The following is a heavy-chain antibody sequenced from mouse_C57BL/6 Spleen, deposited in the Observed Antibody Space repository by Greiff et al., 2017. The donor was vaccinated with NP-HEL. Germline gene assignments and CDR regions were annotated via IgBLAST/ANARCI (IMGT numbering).Heavy chain of an antibody. Sequence: EVKLVESGGGLVQPGGSMKLSCAASGFTFSDAWMDWVRQSPEKGLEWVAEIRNKANNHATYYAESVKGRFTISRDDSKSSVYLQMNSLRAEDTGIYYCTGGTTVVRAMDYWGQGTSVTVSS. CDR2: IRNKANNHAT. J-gene: IGHJ4*01. V-gene: IGHV6-6*01. CDR3: TGGTTVVRAMDY. CDR1: GFTFSDAW. D-gene: IGHD1-1*01.